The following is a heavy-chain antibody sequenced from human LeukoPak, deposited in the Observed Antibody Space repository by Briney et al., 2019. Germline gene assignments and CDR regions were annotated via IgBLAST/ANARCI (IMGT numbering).Heavy chain of an antibody. CDR2: INPNSGGT. Sequence: ASVKVSCKASGYTFTGYYMHWVREAPGQGLEWMGWINPNSGGTNYAQKFHGRVTATRDTSINTAYMELSRLTSDDTAFYYCAREVGVVAHQGGWFDPWGQGTLVTVSS. CDR1: GYTFTGYY. V-gene: IGHV1-2*02. D-gene: IGHD2-2*01. J-gene: IGHJ5*02. CDR3: AREVGVVAHQGGWFDP.